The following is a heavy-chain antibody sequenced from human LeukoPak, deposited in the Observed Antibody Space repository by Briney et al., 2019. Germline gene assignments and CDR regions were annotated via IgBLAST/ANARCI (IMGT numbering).Heavy chain of an antibody. V-gene: IGHV5-51*01. CDR2: MYPGDSDT. CDR3: ARRGNGRDAFDI. D-gene: IGHD2-15*01. J-gene: IGHJ3*02. Sequence: GESLKISCKGSGYSFSTSWIGWVRQMPGKGLAWLGIMYPGDSDTRYNPSFEGQVIISADKSISTGYLQWSSLEASDTAMYYCARRGNGRDAFDIWGQGTMVTVSS. CDR1: GYSFSTSW.